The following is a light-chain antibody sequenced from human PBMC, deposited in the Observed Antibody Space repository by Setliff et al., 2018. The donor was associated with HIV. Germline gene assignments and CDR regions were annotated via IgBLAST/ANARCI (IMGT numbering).Light chain of an antibody. J-gene: IGLJ1*01. CDR1: SSDIGAYNY. Sequence: QSVLTQPASVSGSPGQSITISCTGTSSDIGAYNYVSWYQQHPGKAPKLMIYDVSSRPSGVSNHFSGSKSGNTASLTISGLQAEDEADYYCSSYTSSGTLVFGTGTKVTVL. CDR2: DVS. CDR3: SSYTSSGTLV. V-gene: IGLV2-14*01.